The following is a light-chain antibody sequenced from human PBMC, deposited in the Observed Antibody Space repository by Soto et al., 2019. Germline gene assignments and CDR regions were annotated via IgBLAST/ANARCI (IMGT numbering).Light chain of an antibody. CDR3: QQYIYWPWT. Sequence: EIVITQSPATLSVSPGERATLSCRASQSVSSTLAWYQQKPGQAPRLLIYGASTRATGIPARFSGSGSGTEFTLTISSLQSEDFAVYYCQQYIYWPWTFGQGTKVEIK. V-gene: IGKV3-15*01. J-gene: IGKJ1*01. CDR1: QSVSST. CDR2: GAS.